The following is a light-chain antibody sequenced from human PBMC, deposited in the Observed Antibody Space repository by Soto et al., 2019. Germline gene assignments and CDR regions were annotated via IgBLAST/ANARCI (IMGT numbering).Light chain of an antibody. CDR2: GAS. V-gene: IGKV3-15*01. J-gene: IGKJ1*01. Sequence: EIVLFQSPGALSLSPGEGASLCCRTSQSVGSAYLAWYQQKPGQAPRLLIYGASTRATGIPARFSGSGSGTEFTLTISSLQSEDFAVYYCQQYHNWWTFGQGTKVDIK. CDR1: QSVGSAY. CDR3: QQYHNWWT.